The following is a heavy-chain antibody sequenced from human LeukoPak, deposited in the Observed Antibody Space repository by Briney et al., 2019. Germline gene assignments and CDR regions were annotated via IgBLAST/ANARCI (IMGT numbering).Heavy chain of an antibody. CDR3: AREDPGGYFGQLRF. Sequence: PGGSLRLSCAASGFSFSDYEMNWARQAPGKGLEWVSYISSSATTIYYAESVKGRFTISRDNAKKSLYLQMNNLRAEDTAVYYCAREDPGGYFGQLRFWGQGTTVTAPS. V-gene: IGHV3-48*03. D-gene: IGHD3-16*01. J-gene: IGHJ3*01. CDR1: GFSFSDYE. CDR2: ISSSATTI.